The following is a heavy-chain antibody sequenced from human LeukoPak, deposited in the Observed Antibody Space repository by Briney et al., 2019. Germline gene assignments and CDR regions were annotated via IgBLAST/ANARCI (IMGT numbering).Heavy chain of an antibody. CDR3: AREVGPVTSHRIDS. V-gene: IGHV4-59*04. D-gene: IGHD1-26*01. Sequence: SETLSLTCTVSGDSISSACWSWSRQPPGKGLEWIGSICHSGISGNTYYNPSLKSRVTISLDTPKNQFSLKLSSVTAAVTAVYSCAREVGPVTSHRIDSWGQGSLVTVSS. CDR1: GDSISSAC. J-gene: IGHJ4*02. CDR2: ICHSGISGNT.